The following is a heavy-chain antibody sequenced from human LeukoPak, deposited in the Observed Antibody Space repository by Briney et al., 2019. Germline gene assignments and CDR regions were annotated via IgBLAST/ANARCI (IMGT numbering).Heavy chain of an antibody. J-gene: IGHJ3*02. CDR2: IYPGDSDT. Sequence: GESLKISCKGSGYSFTSYWIGRVRQMPGKGLEWMGIIYPGDSDTRYSPSFQGQVTISADKSISTAYLQWSSLKASDTAMYYCARRPPYCGGDCYSVAFDIWGQGTMVTVSS. CDR3: ARRPPYCGGDCYSVAFDI. D-gene: IGHD2-21*02. CDR1: GYSFTSYW. V-gene: IGHV5-51*01.